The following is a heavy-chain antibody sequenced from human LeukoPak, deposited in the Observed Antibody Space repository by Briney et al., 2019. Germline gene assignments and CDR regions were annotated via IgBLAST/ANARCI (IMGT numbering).Heavy chain of an antibody. CDR2: ISRNGDTR. CDR3: ARGPTTVTSPHFDY. CDR1: GFTSTDYY. Sequence: PGGSLRLSCAASGFTSTDYYMTWIRQAPGKGLEWVSYISRNGDTRYYADSVKGRFTISRDNAKNSLYLQMNSLGADDTAVYYCARGPTTVTSPHFDYWGQGTLVTVSS. D-gene: IGHD4-17*01. J-gene: IGHJ4*02. V-gene: IGHV3-11*01.